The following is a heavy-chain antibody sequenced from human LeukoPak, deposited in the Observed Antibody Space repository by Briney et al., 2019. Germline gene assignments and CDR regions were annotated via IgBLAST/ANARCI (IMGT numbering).Heavy chain of an antibody. CDR3: ARAHVLRYFDWLLSSQAPYYFDY. CDR1: GGSFSGYY. D-gene: IGHD3-9*01. J-gene: IGHJ4*02. V-gene: IGHV4-34*01. Sequence: SETLSLTCAVYGGSFSGYYWSWIRQPPGKGLEWIGEINHSGSTNYNPSLKSRVTISVDTSKNQFSLKLSSVTAADTAVYYCARAHVLRYFDWLLSSQAPYYFDYWGQGTLVTVSS. CDR2: INHSGST.